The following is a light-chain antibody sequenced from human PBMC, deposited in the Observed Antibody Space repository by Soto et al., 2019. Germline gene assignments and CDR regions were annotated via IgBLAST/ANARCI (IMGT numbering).Light chain of an antibody. CDR2: SNN. V-gene: IGLV1-44*01. Sequence: QAVVTQPPSASGTPGQRVTIACSGSSSNIGSNTVNWYQQLPGTAPKLLIYSNNQRPSGVPDRCSGSKSGTSASLAISGLQSEDEADYYCAAWDDSLNGRVFGTGTKVTVL. CDR3: AAWDDSLNGRV. CDR1: SSNIGSNT. J-gene: IGLJ1*01.